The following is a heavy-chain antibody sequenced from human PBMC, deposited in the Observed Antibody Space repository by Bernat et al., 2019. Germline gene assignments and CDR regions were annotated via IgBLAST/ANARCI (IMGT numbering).Heavy chain of an antibody. CDR1: GFTFSSYE. D-gene: IGHD6-6*01. CDR2: ISSSGNTR. V-gene: IGHV3-48*03. J-gene: IGHJ4*02. Sequence: EAQLAESGGGLVQPGESLRLSCAASGFTFSSYEMNWVRQAPGKGLEWVSFISSSGNTRYYADSVKGRFTISRDNAKNSLYLQMNNLRAEDTAIYYCASTSHLVQVDYWGQGTLVTVSS. CDR3: ASTSHLVQVDY.